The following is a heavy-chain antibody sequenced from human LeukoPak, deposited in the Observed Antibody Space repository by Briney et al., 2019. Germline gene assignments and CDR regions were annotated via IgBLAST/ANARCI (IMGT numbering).Heavy chain of an antibody. CDR2: IMPIFAAP. CDR3: ARDLGVGWFDP. CDR1: GCDFSTYT. V-gene: IGHV1-69*01. Sequence: GSSVKVSCKVSGCDFSTYTIAWVRRAPGQTLEWMGGIMPIFAAPNYAQNFQGRVTITADESTTAAYMELTSLTSDDTAMYYCARDLGVGWFDPWGQGTLVAVSS. D-gene: IGHD3-16*01. J-gene: IGHJ5*02.